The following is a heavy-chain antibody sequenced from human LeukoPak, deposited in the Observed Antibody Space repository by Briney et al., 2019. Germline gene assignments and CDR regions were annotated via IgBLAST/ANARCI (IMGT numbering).Heavy chain of an antibody. CDR2: ISGSGDTI. J-gene: IGHJ3*01. CDR3: ARIRSPRDAFDV. CDR1: GFTFRDFF. D-gene: IGHD3-16*01. V-gene: IGHV3-11*04. Sequence: GGSLRLSCAASGFTFRDFFITYLRQVPGKGLEWLSYISGSGDTIFYADSVRGRFTISRDDAKNSVHLQMNSLRLDDTAVYYCARIRSPRDAFDVWGQGTMVTVSS.